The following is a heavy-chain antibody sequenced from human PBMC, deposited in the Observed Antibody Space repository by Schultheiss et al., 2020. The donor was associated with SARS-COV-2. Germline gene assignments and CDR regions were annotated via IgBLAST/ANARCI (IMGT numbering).Heavy chain of an antibody. J-gene: IGHJ6*02. CDR2: MNPNSGNT. D-gene: IGHD5-12*01. Sequence: ASVKVSCKASGYTFTSYDINWVRQATGQGLEWLGWMNPNSGNTGYAQKFQGRVTMTRNTSISTAYMELSSLRSEDTAVYYCATGYEVNYYYYGMDVWGQGTTVTVSS. CDR3: ATGYEVNYYYYGMDV. CDR1: GYTFTSYD. V-gene: IGHV1-8*01.